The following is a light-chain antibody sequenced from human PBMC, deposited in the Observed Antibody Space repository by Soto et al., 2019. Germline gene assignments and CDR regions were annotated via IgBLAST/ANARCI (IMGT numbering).Light chain of an antibody. CDR3: TSYAGSNNRGV. J-gene: IGLJ1*01. CDR2: EVS. CDR1: SSDVPGYRY. V-gene: IGLV2-8*01. Sequence: QSALSQPPCACGSSGQSVTISCTGTSSDVPGYRYVSCYQQNPGKAPKVMIYEVSRRASGVPDRFSGSKYGNTASLTVSGLQADDEADYYCTSYAGSNNRGVFGSGTKVTVL.